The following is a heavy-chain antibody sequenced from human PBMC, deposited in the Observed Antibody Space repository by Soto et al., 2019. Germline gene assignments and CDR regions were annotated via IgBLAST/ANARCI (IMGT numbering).Heavy chain of an antibody. CDR3: ARDPKLELIPWYFDY. CDR1: GFTFSSYA. Sequence: GGSLRLSCAASGFTFSSYAMHWVRQAPGKGLEWVAVISYDGSNKYYADSVKGRFTISRDNSKNTLYLQMNSLRAEDTAVYYCARDPKLELIPWYFDYWGQGTLVTVS. J-gene: IGHJ4*02. V-gene: IGHV3-30-3*01. D-gene: IGHD1-7*01. CDR2: ISYDGSNK.